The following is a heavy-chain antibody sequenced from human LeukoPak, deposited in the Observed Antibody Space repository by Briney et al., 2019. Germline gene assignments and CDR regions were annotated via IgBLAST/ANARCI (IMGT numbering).Heavy chain of an antibody. D-gene: IGHD7-27*01. CDR2: ISSSDSTI. Sequence: GGALRLSCAASGFTSRSYEGKWAGQAPGRGLGWVSYISSSDSTIYYADSVKGRFTISRDNAKNSLYLQMNSLRAEDTAVYYCARVGWGLFDYWGQGTLVTVSS. CDR1: GFTSRSYE. CDR3: ARVGWGLFDY. V-gene: IGHV3-48*03. J-gene: IGHJ4*02.